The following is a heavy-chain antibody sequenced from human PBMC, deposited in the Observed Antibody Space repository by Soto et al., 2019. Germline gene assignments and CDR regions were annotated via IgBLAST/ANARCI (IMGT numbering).Heavy chain of an antibody. Sequence: PSETLSLTCTVSGGSISSYYWSWIRQPPGKGLEWIGYIYYSGSTNYNPSLKSRVTISVDTSKNQFSLKLSSVTAADTAVYYCARRRRYYYDSSGYAYYFDYWGQGTLVTVSS. CDR2: IYYSGST. D-gene: IGHD3-22*01. CDR3: ARRRRYYYDSSGYAYYFDY. CDR1: GGSISSYY. J-gene: IGHJ4*02. V-gene: IGHV4-59*01.